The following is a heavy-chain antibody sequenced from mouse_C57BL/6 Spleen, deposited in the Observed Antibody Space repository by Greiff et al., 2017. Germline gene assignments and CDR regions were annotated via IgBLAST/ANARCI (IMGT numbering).Heavy chain of an antibody. D-gene: IGHD2-2*01. Sequence: VQLKESGPELVKPGASVKIPCKASGYTFTDYNMDWVKQSHGKSLEWIGDINPNNGGTIYNQKFKGKATLTVDKSSSTAYMELRSLTSEDTAVYYCARLNGYGGYYFDYWGQGTTLTVSS. CDR2: INPNNGGT. J-gene: IGHJ2*01. V-gene: IGHV1-18*01. CDR3: ARLNGYGGYYFDY. CDR1: GYTFTDYN.